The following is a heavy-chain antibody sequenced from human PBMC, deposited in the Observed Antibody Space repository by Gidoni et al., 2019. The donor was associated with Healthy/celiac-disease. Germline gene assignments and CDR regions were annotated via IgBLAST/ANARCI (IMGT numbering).Heavy chain of an antibody. CDR3: AKEGEYYYDSSGYRFDY. CDR2: ISYDGSNK. Sequence: QVQLVESGGGVVQPGRSLRLSCAAYGFTFSSYGMHWVRQAPGKGLEWVAVISYDGSNKYYADSVKGRFTISRDNSKNTLYLQMNSLRAEDTAVYYCAKEGEYYYDSSGYRFDYWGQGTLVTVSS. CDR1: GFTFSSYG. D-gene: IGHD3-22*01. J-gene: IGHJ4*02. V-gene: IGHV3-30*18.